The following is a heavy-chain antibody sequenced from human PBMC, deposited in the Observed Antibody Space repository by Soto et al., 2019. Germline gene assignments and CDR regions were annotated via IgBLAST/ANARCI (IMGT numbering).Heavy chain of an antibody. J-gene: IGHJ6*02. D-gene: IGHD3-22*01. CDR3: ARNGNYYDSSGYALYYYYGMDV. V-gene: IGHV4-59*01. CDR1: CGSISSYY. Sequence: WETLSLTCTVSCGSISSYYWSWIRQPPGKGLEWIGYIYYSGSTNYNPSLKSRVTISVDTSKNQFSLKLSSVTAADTAVYYCARNGNYYDSSGYALYYYYGMDVWGQGTTVTVSS. CDR2: IYYSGST.